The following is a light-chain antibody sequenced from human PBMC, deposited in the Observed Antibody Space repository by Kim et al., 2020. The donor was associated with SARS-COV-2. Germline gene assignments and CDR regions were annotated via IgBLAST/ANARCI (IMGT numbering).Light chain of an antibody. CDR3: SAWDSSLTAWV. J-gene: IGLJ3*02. CDR2: RNN. CDR1: SNNVGYQG. Sequence: QAGLTQPPSVSKDLRQTATLTCTGNSNNVGYQGAAWLQQHQGHPPKLLFYRNNDRPSGVPERLSASRSGNTASLTITGLQPEDEADYYCSAWDSSLTAWVFGGGTKVTVL. V-gene: IGLV10-54*01.